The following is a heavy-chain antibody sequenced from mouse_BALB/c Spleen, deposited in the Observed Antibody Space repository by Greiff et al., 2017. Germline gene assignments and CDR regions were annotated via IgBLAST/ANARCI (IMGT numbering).Heavy chain of an antibody. CDR2: IDPANGNT. V-gene: IGHV14-3*02. CDR3: ARGREDGYYAWFAY. Sequence: EVQLQQSGAELVKPGASVKLSCTASGFNIKDTYMHWVKQRPEQGLEWIGRIDPANGNTKYDPKFQGKATITADTSSNTAYLQLSSLTSEDTAVYDCARGREDGYYAWFAYWGEGTLVTVSA. CDR1: GFNIKDTY. J-gene: IGHJ3*01. D-gene: IGHD2-3*01.